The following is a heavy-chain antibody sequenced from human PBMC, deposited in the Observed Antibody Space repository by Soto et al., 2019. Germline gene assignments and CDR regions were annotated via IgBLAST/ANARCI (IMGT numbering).Heavy chain of an antibody. CDR1: GFTFSDYY. J-gene: IGHJ4*02. V-gene: IGHV3-11*05. CDR2: ISVSSTYA. CDR3: ARGVRYYSSEKPANFDY. D-gene: IGHD2-21*01. Sequence: QVQLLESGGGLVKPGGSLRLSCAASGFTFSDYYMSWIRQAPGKGLECVAYISVSSTYANYGASVEGRFTTSRDNAENSLFLQMTSLRADDTAVYYCARGVRYYSSEKPANFDYWGQGALVTVSS.